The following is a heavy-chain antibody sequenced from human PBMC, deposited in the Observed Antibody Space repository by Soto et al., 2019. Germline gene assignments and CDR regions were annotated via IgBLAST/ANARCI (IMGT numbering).Heavy chain of an antibody. CDR1: GYIFTSYW. D-gene: IGHD6-13*01. CDR3: ASAAGTYYYYGMDV. V-gene: IGHV5-10-1*01. CDR2: IDPSDSYT. J-gene: IGHJ6*02. Sequence: GESLKISCNGSGYIFTSYWISWVRQMPGKGLEWMGRIDPSDSYTNYSPSFQGHVTISADKSISTAYLQWSSLKASDTAMYYCASAAGTYYYYGMDVWGQGTTVTVSS.